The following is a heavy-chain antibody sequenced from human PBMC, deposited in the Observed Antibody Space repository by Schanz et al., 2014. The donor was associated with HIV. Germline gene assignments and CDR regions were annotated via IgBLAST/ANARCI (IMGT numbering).Heavy chain of an antibody. CDR1: GFTFSDYS. J-gene: IGHJ6*02. CDR3: AKDRGVVSGMVTNYYYGMDV. V-gene: IGHV3-9*01. Sequence: EVQLVESGGTVVQPGGSLRLSCAGSGFTFSDYSMTWLRQAPGQGLEWVSGISWNSDSKGYADSVKGRFTISRDNAKNSLYLQMNSLRAEDTALYYCAKDRGVVSGMVTNYYYGMDVWGQGTTVTVSS. D-gene: IGHD5-18*01. CDR2: ISWNSDSK.